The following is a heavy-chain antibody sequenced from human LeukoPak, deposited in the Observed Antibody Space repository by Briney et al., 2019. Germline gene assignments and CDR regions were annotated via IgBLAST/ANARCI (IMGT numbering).Heavy chain of an antibody. D-gene: IGHD6-13*01. CDR2: ISAYNGNT. J-gene: IGHJ5*02. CDR3: ARAGSSSIVNWFDP. CDR1: GYTFTSYG. Sequence: ASVKVSCKASGYTFTSYGISWVRQAPGQGLEWMGWISAYNGNTNYAQKLQGRVTMTRDMSTSTVYMELSSLRSEDTAVYYCARAGSSSIVNWFDPWGQGTLVTVSS. V-gene: IGHV1-18*01.